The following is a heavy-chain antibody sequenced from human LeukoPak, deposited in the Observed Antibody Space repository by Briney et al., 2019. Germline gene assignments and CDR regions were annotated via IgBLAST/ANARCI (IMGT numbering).Heavy chain of an antibody. CDR3: ARGVPSIQLWFIWFDP. V-gene: IGHV4-59*01. J-gene: IGHJ5*02. Sequence: SETLSLTCSVSGGSISSYYWSWIRQPPGKGLEWIGYIYYSGSTNYNPSLKSRVTISVDTSKNQFSLKLSSVTAADTAVYYCARGVPSIQLWFIWFDPWGQGTLVTVSS. CDR1: GGSISSYY. CDR2: IYYSGST. D-gene: IGHD5-18*01.